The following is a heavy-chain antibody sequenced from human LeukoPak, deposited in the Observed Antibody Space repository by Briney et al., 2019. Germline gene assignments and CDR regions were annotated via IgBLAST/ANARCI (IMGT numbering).Heavy chain of an antibody. D-gene: IGHD2-2*01. V-gene: IGHV4-34*01. CDR2: INHAGSA. CDR3: ARESFWVVARADAFDI. CDR1: GGSFTYYY. Sequence: SETLSLTCALYGGSFTYYYWSWIRQPPGKRLEWIGEINHAGSADYNPSLKSRVTISVDTSKNQFSLKLSSVTAADTAVYYCARESFWVVARADAFDIWGQGTMVTVSS. J-gene: IGHJ3*02.